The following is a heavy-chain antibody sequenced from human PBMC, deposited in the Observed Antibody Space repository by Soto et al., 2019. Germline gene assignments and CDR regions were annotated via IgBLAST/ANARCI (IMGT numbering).Heavy chain of an antibody. CDR3: ATGGYYPDY. D-gene: IGHD3-10*01. V-gene: IGHV3-15*01. CDR2: VKSKTHGGTT. Sequence: EVQLVESGGGLVKPGGSLRLSCAGSGFTFSNAWMNWVRLAPGKGLEWVGRVKSKTHGGTTDYAAPVKGRFTISRDDSQNTVFLQMNSLKTEDTAVYYCATGGYYPDYWGQGTLVTVSS. J-gene: IGHJ4*02. CDR1: GFTFSNAW.